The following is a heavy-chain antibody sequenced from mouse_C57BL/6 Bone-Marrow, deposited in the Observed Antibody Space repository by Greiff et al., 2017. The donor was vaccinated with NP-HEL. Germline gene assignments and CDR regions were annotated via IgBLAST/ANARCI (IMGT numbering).Heavy chain of an antibody. J-gene: IGHJ3*01. D-gene: IGHD2-4*01. CDR1: GYTFTSYG. V-gene: IGHV1-81*01. CDR2: IYPRSGNT. CDR3: ARLLYDYDGDWCAY. Sequence: QVQLQQSGAELARPGASVKLSCKASGYTFTSYGISWVKQRTGPGLAWIGEIYPRSGNTYYNEKFKGKATLTADKSSSTAYMERRSLTSEDSAVYFCARLLYDYDGDWCAYWGQGTLVTVSA.